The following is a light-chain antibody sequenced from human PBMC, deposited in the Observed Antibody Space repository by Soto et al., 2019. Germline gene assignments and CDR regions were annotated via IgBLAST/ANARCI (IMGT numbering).Light chain of an antibody. Sequence: QSVLTQPPSVSATPGQRVTISCSGSSYNIGTYYVYWYQQLPGTAPKVLIYRNNQRPSGVPDRFSGSKSGTSASLAISGLRSEDEADYYCAAWDDSLSGHVVFGGGTKLTVL. CDR2: RNN. CDR3: AAWDDSLSGHVV. CDR1: SYNIGTYY. V-gene: IGLV1-47*01. J-gene: IGLJ2*01.